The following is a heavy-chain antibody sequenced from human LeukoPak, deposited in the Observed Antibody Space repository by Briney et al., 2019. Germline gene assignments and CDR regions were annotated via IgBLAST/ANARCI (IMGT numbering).Heavy chain of an antibody. V-gene: IGHV3-7*03. CDR1: GFTFSSYA. D-gene: IGHD3-16*01. J-gene: IGHJ6*02. Sequence: GGSLRLSCAASGFTFSSYAMSWARQAPGKGLEWVASINHNGNVNYYVDSVKGRFTISRDNAKNSLYLQMSNLRAEDTAVYFCARGGGLDVWGQGATVTVSS. CDR2: INHNGNVN. CDR3: ARGGGLDV.